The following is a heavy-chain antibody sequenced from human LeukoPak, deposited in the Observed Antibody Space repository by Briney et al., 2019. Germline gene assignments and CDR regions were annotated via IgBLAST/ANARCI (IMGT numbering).Heavy chain of an antibody. CDR3: ATFQLGIPY. V-gene: IGHV4-59*01. CDR2: MYYSEST. J-gene: IGHJ4*02. D-gene: IGHD3-16*01. CDR1: GGSISSYY. Sequence: PSETLSFTCTVSGGSISSYYWSWIRQPPGKGLEWIGYMYYSESTKYNPSLKSRVTISVDTSKNQFSLKLSSVTAADTAVYYCATFQLGIPYWGQGTLVTVSS.